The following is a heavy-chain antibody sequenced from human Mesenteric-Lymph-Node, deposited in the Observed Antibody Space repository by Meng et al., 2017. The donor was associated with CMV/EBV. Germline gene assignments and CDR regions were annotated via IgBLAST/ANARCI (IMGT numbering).Heavy chain of an antibody. D-gene: IGHD6-19*01. CDR3: ARERGWGTLMYYFDY. Sequence: SGGSITSGGYYWNWIRQHPGKGLEWIGYIYYSASTYYNPSLKSRVTISVDTSKNQFSLKLSSVTAADTAVYYCARERGWGTLMYYFDYWGQGTLVTVSS. V-gene: IGHV4-31*02. CDR1: GGSITSGGYY. CDR2: IYYSAST. J-gene: IGHJ4*02.